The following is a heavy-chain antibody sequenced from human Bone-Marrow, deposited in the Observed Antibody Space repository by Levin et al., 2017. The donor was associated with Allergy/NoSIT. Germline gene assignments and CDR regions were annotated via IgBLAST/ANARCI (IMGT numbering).Heavy chain of an antibody. CDR2: IDHTGST. D-gene: IGHD2-15*01. CDR3: ARTLGYCNGDSCYFYFDY. Sequence: SQTLSLTCGVSNYSISSGFYWGWIRQPPGKGLEWIGNIDHTGSTYYNPSLKSRVTISVDTSKNQFSLKVTSVTATDTAVDYCARTLGYCNGDSCYFYFDYWGRGTLVTVSS. J-gene: IGHJ4*02. CDR1: NYSISSGFY. V-gene: IGHV4-38-2*01.